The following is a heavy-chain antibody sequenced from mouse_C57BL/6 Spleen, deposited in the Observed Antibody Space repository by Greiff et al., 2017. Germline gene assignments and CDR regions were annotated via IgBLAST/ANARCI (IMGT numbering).Heavy chain of an antibody. Sequence: VKLQESGPELVKPGASVKISCKASGYAFSSSWMNWVKQRPGKGLEWIGRIYPGDGDTNYNGKFKGKATLTADKSSSTAYMQRSSLTSEDSAVYFCARDYYGSSPFAYWGQGTLVTVSA. CDR1: GYAFSSSW. V-gene: IGHV1-82*01. J-gene: IGHJ3*01. CDR2: IYPGDGDT. CDR3: ARDYYGSSPFAY. D-gene: IGHD1-1*01.